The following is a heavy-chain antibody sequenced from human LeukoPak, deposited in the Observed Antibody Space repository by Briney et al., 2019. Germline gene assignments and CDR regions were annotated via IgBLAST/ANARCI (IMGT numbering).Heavy chain of an antibody. CDR1: GFTFSSYG. CDR3: AKDWANRYSGYDLDY. J-gene: IGHJ4*02. V-gene: IGHV3-30*02. Sequence: GGSLRLSCAASGFTFSSYGMHWVRQAPGKGLEWVAFIRYDGSNKYYADSVKGRFTISRDNSKNTLYLQMNSLRAEDTAVYYCAKDWANRYSGYDLDYWGQGTLVTVSS. CDR2: IRYDGSNK. D-gene: IGHD5-12*01.